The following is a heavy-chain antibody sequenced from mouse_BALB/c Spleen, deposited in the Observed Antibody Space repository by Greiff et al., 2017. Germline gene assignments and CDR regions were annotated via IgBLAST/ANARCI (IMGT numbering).Heavy chain of an antibody. CDR3: ARRKDYRYDY. V-gene: IGHV1S135*01. CDR2: IDPFNGGT. CDR1: GYSFTSYY. Sequence: LVESGPELMKPGASVKISCKASGYSFTSYYMHWVKQSHGKSLEWIGYIDPFNGGTSYNQKFKGKATLTVDKSSSTAYMHLSSLTSEDSAVYYCARRKDYRYDYWGQGTTLTVSA. J-gene: IGHJ2*01. D-gene: IGHD2-14*01.